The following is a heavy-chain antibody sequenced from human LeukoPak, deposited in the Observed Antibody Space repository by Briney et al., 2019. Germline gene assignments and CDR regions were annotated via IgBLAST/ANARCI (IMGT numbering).Heavy chain of an antibody. Sequence: GGSLRLSCAASGFTFSSYSVNWVRQAPGKGLEWVSSISSSSSYIYYADSVKGRFTISRDNAKKSLYLQMNSLRAEDTAVYYCARDMGEEWLQAFDYWGQGTLVTVSS. D-gene: IGHD5-12*01. V-gene: IGHV3-21*01. CDR2: ISSSSSYI. CDR3: ARDMGEEWLQAFDY. CDR1: GFTFSSYS. J-gene: IGHJ4*02.